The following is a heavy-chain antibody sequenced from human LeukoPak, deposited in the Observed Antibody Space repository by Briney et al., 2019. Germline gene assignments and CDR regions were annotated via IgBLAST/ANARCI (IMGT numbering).Heavy chain of an antibody. Sequence: GGSLRLSCAASGFTFSNAWMSWVRQAPGKGLEWVGPIKSKTDGGTTDYAAPVKGRFTISRDDSKNTLYLQMTSLKTEDTAVYYCTTHPYCSSTSCYGFIDYWGQGTLVTVSS. D-gene: IGHD2-2*01. J-gene: IGHJ4*02. CDR2: IKSKTDGGTT. CDR1: GFTFSNAW. V-gene: IGHV3-15*01. CDR3: TTHPYCSSTSCYGFIDY.